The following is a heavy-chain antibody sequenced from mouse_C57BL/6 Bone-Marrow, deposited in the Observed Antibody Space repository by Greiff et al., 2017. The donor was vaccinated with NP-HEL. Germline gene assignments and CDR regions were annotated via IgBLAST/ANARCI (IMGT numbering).Heavy chain of an antibody. CDR2: IRSKSNNYAT. CDR3: VTDYGSSSFAY. CDR1: GFSFNTYA. Sequence: GGGLVQPKGSLKLSCAASGFSFNTYAMNWVRQAPGKGLEWVARIRSKSNNYATYYADSVKDRFTISRDDSESMLYLQMNNLKTEDTAMYYCVTDYGSSSFAYWGQGTLVTVSA. V-gene: IGHV10-1*01. J-gene: IGHJ3*01. D-gene: IGHD1-1*01.